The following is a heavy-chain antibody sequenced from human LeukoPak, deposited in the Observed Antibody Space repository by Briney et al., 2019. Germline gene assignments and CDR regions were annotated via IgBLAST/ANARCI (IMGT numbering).Heavy chain of an antibody. CDR3: ARDLSIRLTGTRGYDY. CDR1: GGTFSSYA. V-gene: IGHV1-69*05. CDR2: IIPIFGTA. J-gene: IGHJ4*02. Sequence: SVKVSCKASGGTFSSYAISWVRQAPGQGLEWMGGIIPIFGTANYAQKFQGRVTMTRDMSTSTVYMELSSLRSEDTAVYYCARDLSIRLTGTRGYDYWGQGTLVTVSS. D-gene: IGHD1-20*01.